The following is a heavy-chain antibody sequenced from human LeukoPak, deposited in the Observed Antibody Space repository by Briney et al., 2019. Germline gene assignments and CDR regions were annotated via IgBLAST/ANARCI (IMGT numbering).Heavy chain of an antibody. D-gene: IGHD5-18*01. CDR3: ARDFGGYTPDYFDY. CDR1: GGSITSSNYY. J-gene: IGHJ4*02. V-gene: IGHV4-39*07. Sequence: SETLSLTCTVSGGSITSSNYYWGWIRQPPGKGLEWIGSIYYSGSTYYNPSLKSRVTISIDTSKNQFSLKLNSVTAADTAVYYCARDFGGYTPDYFDYWGQGTLVTVSS. CDR2: IYYSGST.